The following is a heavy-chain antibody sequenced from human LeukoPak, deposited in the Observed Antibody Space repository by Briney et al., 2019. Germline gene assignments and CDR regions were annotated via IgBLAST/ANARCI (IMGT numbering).Heavy chain of an antibody. CDR1: GYSISSGYY. D-gene: IGHD3-3*01. V-gene: IGHV4-38-2*02. Sequence: TSETLSLNCTVSGYSISSGYYWGWIRQPPGKGLEWIGSIYHSGSTYYNPSLKSRVTISVDTSKNQFSLKLSSVTAADTAVYYCARIGILEWLLRFDPWGQGTLVTVSS. CDR2: IYHSGST. CDR3: ARIGILEWLLRFDP. J-gene: IGHJ5*02.